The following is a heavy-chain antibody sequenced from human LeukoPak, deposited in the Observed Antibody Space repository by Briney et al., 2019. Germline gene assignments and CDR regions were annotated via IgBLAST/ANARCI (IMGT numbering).Heavy chain of an antibody. J-gene: IGHJ4*02. D-gene: IGHD3-9*01. CDR2: IIPIFGTA. CDR3: ARASDILTGSRYDYYFDY. V-gene: IGHV1-69*05. Sequence: SVKVSCKASGGTFSSYAISWVRQAPGQGLEWMGRIIPIFGTANYAQKFQGRVTITTDESTSTAYMKLSSLRSEDTAVYYCARASDILTGSRYDYYFDYWGQGTLVTVSS. CDR1: GGTFSSYA.